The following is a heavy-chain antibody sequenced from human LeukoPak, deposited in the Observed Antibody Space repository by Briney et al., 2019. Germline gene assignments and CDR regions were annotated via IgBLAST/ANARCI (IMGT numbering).Heavy chain of an antibody. Sequence: ASVKVSCKASGYTFTSYYMHWVRQAPGQGLEWMGIITPSGGSTSYAQKFQGRVTMTRDMSTSTVYMELSSLRSEDTAVYYCARDTGATGFDYWGQGTLVTASS. V-gene: IGHV1-46*01. CDR2: ITPSGGST. J-gene: IGHJ4*02. D-gene: IGHD1-26*01. CDR3: ARDTGATGFDY. CDR1: GYTFTSYY.